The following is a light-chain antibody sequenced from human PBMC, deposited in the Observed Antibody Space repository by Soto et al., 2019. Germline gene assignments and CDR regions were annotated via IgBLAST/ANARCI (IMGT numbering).Light chain of an antibody. V-gene: IGKV1-5*01. J-gene: IGKJ1*01. CDR2: DAS. CDR3: QQYENYWT. CDR1: QSISSW. Sequence: DIQMTQSPSTLSASVGERVTITFRASQSISSWLAWYQQKPGKAPKLLIYDASSLESGVPSRFSGSGSGTEFTLTISSLQPEDFAVYYCQQYENYWTFGQGTKGDIK.